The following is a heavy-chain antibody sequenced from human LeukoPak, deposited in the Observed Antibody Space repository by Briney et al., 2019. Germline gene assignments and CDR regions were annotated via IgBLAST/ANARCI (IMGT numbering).Heavy chain of an antibody. J-gene: IGHJ6*02. CDR3: ARGEGYCSGGACYAAMDV. D-gene: IGHD2-15*01. CDR2: ISYDGSNK. CDR1: GFTFSSYG. Sequence: PGGSLRLSCAASGFTFSSYGMHWVRQAPGKGLEWVAVISYDGSNKYYADSVKGRFTISRDNSKNTLFLQMDSLRAEDTAVLYCARGEGYCSGGACYAAMDVWGQGTTVTVSS. V-gene: IGHV3-30*03.